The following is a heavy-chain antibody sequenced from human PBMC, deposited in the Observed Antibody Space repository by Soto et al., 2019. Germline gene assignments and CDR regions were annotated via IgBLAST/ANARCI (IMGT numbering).Heavy chain of an antibody. Sequence: EVQLVESGGGLVQPGGSLRLSSAASGFTVSSNYMNWVRQAPGKGLEWVSVIYSGGSTYYADSVKGRFTISRDNSKNTLYLQMNSLRAEDTAVYYCARSWAVAGSYDYWGQGTLVTVSS. CDR3: ARSWAVAGSYDY. J-gene: IGHJ4*02. CDR1: GFTVSSNY. V-gene: IGHV3-66*01. CDR2: IYSGGST. D-gene: IGHD6-19*01.